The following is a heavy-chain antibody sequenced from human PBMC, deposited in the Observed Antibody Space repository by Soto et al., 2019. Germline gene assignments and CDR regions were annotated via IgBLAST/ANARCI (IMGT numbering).Heavy chain of an antibody. Sequence: TSETLSLTCTVSGGSISSGDYYWSWIRQPPGKGLEWIGYIYYSGSTYYNPSLKSRVTISVDTSKNQFSLKLSSVTAADTAVYYCARDQTGSGYDFDDWGQGTLVTVSS. D-gene: IGHD3-22*01. J-gene: IGHJ4*02. CDR2: IYYSGST. CDR3: ARDQTGSGYDFDD. V-gene: IGHV4-30-4*02. CDR1: GGSISSGDYY.